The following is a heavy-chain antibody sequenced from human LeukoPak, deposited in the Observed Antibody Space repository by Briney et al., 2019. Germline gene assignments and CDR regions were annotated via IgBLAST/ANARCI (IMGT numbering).Heavy chain of an antibody. CDR3: ATNRIAAAGDLDY. V-gene: IGHV4-39*01. CDR1: GGSISSSSYY. CDR2: IYYSGST. D-gene: IGHD6-13*01. Sequence: SETLSLTCTVSGGSISSSSYYWGWIRQPPGKGLECIGSIYYSGSTYYNPSLKSRVTISVDTSKNQFSLKLSSVTAADTAVYYCATNRIAAAGDLDYWGQGTLVTVSS. J-gene: IGHJ4*02.